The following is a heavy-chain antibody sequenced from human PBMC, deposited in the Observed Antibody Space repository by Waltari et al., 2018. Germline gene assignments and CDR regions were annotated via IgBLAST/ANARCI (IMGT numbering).Heavy chain of an antibody. Sequence: QVQLQESGPGLVKPSETLSLTCTVSGGSISSYYWSWIRQPAGKGLEWIGRIYTSGTTNYNPSLKSRVTMSEDTSKNQFFLRRSSVTAADTAGYYCARDSSNWSSYYYYYMDVWGKGTTVTVSS. V-gene: IGHV4-4*07. CDR1: GGSISSYY. D-gene: IGHD6-13*01. CDR3: ARDSSNWSSYYYYYMDV. CDR2: IYTSGTT. J-gene: IGHJ6*03.